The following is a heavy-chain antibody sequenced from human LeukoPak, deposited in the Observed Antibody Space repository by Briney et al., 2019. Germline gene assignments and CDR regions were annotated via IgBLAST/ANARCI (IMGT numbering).Heavy chain of an antibody. CDR2: ISSSSSYI. CDR3: ARDEVGDAFDI. CDR1: GFTFSSYS. D-gene: IGHD1-26*01. J-gene: IGHJ3*02. Sequence: GGSLRLSCAASGFTFSSYSMNWVRQAPGKGLEWVSSISSSSSYIHSADSVRGRFTISRDNAKNSLFLQMNSLRAEDKAVNYCARDEVGDAFDIWGQGTMVTVFS. V-gene: IGHV3-21*01.